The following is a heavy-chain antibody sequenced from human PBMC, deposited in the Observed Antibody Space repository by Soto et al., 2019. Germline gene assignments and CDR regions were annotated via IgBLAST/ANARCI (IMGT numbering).Heavy chain of an antibody. J-gene: IGHJ6*02. V-gene: IGHV1-3*01. Sequence: GASVKVSCKASGYTFIPHAMHWVRQPPGQSLAWMGWLNGGPGQKKHSQRSHGRVNITSDTSASTAYMELSSLRSEDTAVYYCARGKGMEENYYYYGLDIWGQGTTVTVSS. D-gene: IGHD1-1*01. CDR2: LNGGPGQK. CDR3: ARGKGMEENYYYYGLDI. CDR1: GYTFIPHA.